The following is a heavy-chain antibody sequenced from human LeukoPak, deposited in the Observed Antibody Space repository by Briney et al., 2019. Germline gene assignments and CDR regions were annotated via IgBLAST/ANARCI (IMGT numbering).Heavy chain of an antibody. CDR3: ARKYYYILTGYYSLDS. CDR1: DGSISSSNW. Sequence: SETLSLTCAVSDGSISSSNWWSWVRQPPGKGLEWIGEIYHSGSTNYNPSLKSRVTISVDKSKNQFSLKLSSVTAADTAVYYCARKYYYILTGYYSLDSWGQGTLVTVSS. D-gene: IGHD3-9*01. CDR2: IYHSGST. V-gene: IGHV4-4*02. J-gene: IGHJ4*02.